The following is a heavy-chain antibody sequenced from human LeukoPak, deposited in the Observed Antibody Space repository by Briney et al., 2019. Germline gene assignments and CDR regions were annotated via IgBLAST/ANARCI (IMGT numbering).Heavy chain of an antibody. D-gene: IGHD3-16*01. J-gene: IGHJ5*02. CDR1: GFTFSSYN. V-gene: IGHV3-9*01. CDR2: ISWNSGSI. CDR3: ARCTYDYVGGSYAP. Sequence: GGSLRLSCAASGFTFSSYNMNWVRQAPGKGLEWVSGISWNSGSIGYADSVKGRFTISRDNAKNSLYLQMNSLRAEDTALYYCARCTYDYVGGSYAPWGQGTLVTVSS.